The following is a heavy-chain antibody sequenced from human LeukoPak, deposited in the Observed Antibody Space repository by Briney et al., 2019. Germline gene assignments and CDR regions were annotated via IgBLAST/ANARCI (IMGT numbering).Heavy chain of an antibody. D-gene: IGHD1-26*01. V-gene: IGHV4-31*03. CDR2: IFYSGST. J-gene: IGHJ4*02. CDR1: SGFLSGYY. CDR3: ARAPPVGRYDY. Sequence: PSETLSLTCSLYSGFLSGYYWSWIRQRPGRGLEWIGYIFYSGSTYYNPSLKSRVTISVDTSKNQFSLKLSSVTAADTAVYYCARAPPVGRYDYWGQGTLVTVSA.